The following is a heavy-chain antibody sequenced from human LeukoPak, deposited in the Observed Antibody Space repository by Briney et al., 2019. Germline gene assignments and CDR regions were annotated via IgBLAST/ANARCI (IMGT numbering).Heavy chain of an antibody. CDR2: INPSGGST. J-gene: IGHJ4*02. V-gene: IGHV1-46*01. CDR3: ATSRRDIVVVVAAGEFDY. CDR1: GYTFTSYY. Sequence: ASVKVSCKASGYTFTSYYTHWVRQAPGQGLEWMGIINPSGGSTSYAQKFQGRVTMTRDTSTSTVYMELSSLRSEDTAVYYCATSRRDIVVVVAAGEFDYWDQGTLVTVSS. D-gene: IGHD2-15*01.